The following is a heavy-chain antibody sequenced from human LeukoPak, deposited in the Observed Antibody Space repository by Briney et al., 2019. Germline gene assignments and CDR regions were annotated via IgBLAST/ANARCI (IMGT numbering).Heavy chain of an antibody. D-gene: IGHD2-15*01. J-gene: IGHJ3*02. CDR1: ASTVSSYA. Sequence: PGPSQTLSCPAAASTVSSYATHCVRHPPGEGLEYVSSIRINGGRTYYAASVKDRFTISRANTKNRLYLQRSSLSAEDTAVYYCVAFVVVVAAIAFDIWGQGKMVTVSS. V-gene: IGHV3-64D*06. CDR3: VAFVVVVAAIAFDI. CDR2: IRINGGRT.